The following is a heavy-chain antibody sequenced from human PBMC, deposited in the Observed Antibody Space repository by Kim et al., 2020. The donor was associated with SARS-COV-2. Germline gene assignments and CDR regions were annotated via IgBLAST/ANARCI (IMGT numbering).Heavy chain of an antibody. J-gene: IGHJ5*01. CDR2: IYYSGST. CDR1: GGSISSYY. Sequence: SETLSLTCTVSGGSISSYYWSWIRQPPGKGLEWIGYIYYSGSTNYNPSLKNRVTISVDTSKNQFSLKLSSVTAADTGAYYCARDVIGSYLSWFDSWGQGT. V-gene: IGHV4-59*01. D-gene: IGHD1-26*01. CDR3: ARDVIGSYLSWFDS.